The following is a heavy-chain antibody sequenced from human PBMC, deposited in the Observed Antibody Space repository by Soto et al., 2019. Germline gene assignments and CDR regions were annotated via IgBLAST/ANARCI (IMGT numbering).Heavy chain of an antibody. J-gene: IGHJ6*02. CDR2: IYYSGST. CDR1: GGSISSSYY. CDR3: ARGGYGMDV. Sequence: SETLSLTCTVSGGSISSSYYWSWIRQPPGKGLELIGYIYYSGSTKYNPSLKSRVTISIDTSKNQFSLKLSSVTAADTAVYYCARGGYGMDVWGQGTTVTVSS. V-gene: IGHV4-59*01.